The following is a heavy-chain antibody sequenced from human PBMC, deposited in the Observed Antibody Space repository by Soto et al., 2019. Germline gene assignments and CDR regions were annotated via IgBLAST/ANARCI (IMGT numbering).Heavy chain of an antibody. CDR2: ISYDGSNK. J-gene: IGHJ4*02. Sequence: GGSLRLSCAASGFTFSSYAMHWVRQAPGKGLEWVAVISYDGSNKYYADSVKGRFTISRDNSKNTLYLQMSSLRAEDTAVYYCARDRRAKDIVLVPAAIRGPDYWGQGILVTVSS. V-gene: IGHV3-30-3*01. CDR3: ARDRRAKDIVLVPAAIRGPDY. CDR1: GFTFSSYA. D-gene: IGHD2-2*01.